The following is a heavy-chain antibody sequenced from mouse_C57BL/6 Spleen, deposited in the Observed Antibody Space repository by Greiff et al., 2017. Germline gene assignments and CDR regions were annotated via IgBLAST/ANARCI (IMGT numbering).Heavy chain of an antibody. V-gene: IGHV1-26*01. Sequence: VQLQQSGPELVKPGASVKISCKASGYTFTDYYMNWVKQSHGKSLEWIGDINPNNGGTSYNQKFKGKATLTVDKSSSTAYMELRSLTSEDSAVYYCARSDYYGMWGQGTTLTVSS. J-gene: IGHJ2*01. D-gene: IGHD1-1*01. CDR2: INPNNGGT. CDR1: GYTFTDYY. CDR3: ARSDYYGM.